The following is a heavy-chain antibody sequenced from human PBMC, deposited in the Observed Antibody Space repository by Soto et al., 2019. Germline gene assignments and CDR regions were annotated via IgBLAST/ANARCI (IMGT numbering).Heavy chain of an antibody. V-gene: IGHV4-4*07. CDR2: IFSSGST. D-gene: IGHD2-21*02. J-gene: IGHJ5*02. CDR3: ARDQGVVVTADNWFDP. Sequence: SETLSLTCTVSGGYITDYSWVWIRSPAGKGLEWIGRIFSSGSTNYNPSLKGRITMSLDTSKNQFSLKLNSATATDTAVYFCARDQGVVVTADNWFDPWGQGILVTVSS. CDR1: GGYITDYS.